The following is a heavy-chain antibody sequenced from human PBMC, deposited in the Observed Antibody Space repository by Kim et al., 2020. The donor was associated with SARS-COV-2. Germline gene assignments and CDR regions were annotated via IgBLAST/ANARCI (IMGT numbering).Heavy chain of an antibody. D-gene: IGHD5-12*01. CDR3: SRVGKVATTPAY. CDR1: GGSISSSNW. V-gene: IGHV4-4*02. J-gene: IGHJ4*02. Sequence: SETLSLICAVSGGSISSSNWWSWVRQPPGKGLEWIGEIYHSGSTNYNPSPKSRVTISVDKSKKQFTLKLSSVTAAATAASYCSRVGKVATTPAYWGQGT. CDR2: IYHSGST.